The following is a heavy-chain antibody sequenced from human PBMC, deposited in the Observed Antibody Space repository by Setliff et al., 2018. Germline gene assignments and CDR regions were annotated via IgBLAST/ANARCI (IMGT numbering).Heavy chain of an antibody. CDR1: GGTFSDYG. CDR3: VREGVDSRSSTDYRYYMDV. Sequence: SVKVSCKASGGTFSDYGISWVRQAPGQGLEWMGGTIPIFGTTDYAQKFQGRVTIITDESTGTAFMQLSSLRSEDTAVYYCVREGVDSRSSTDYRYYMDVWGKGTTVTVSS. V-gene: IGHV1-69*05. J-gene: IGHJ6*03. CDR2: TIPIFGTT. D-gene: IGHD3-22*01.